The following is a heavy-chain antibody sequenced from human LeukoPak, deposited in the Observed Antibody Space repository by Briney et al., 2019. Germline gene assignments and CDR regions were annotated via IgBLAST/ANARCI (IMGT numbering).Heavy chain of an antibody. CDR1: GGSISSYY. CDR2: IYATGST. D-gene: IGHD3-10*01. J-gene: IGHJ5*02. CDR3: ARHGSVRSPLGP. V-gene: IGHV4-4*09. Sequence: SETLSLTCTVFGGSISSYYWSWIRQPPGKGLEWIGYIYATGSTNYNPSLKSRVTISVDTSKNQFSLNLRSVTAADRAVYYCARHGSVRSPLGPWGQGTLVTVSS.